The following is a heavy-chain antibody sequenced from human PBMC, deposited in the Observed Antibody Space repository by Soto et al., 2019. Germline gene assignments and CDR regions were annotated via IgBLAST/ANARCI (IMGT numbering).Heavy chain of an antibody. J-gene: IGHJ4*02. Sequence: LSLTCAVSGGSITSDYYAWSWIRQSPGKALEWIGYIYDSGTAYYNPSLQSRVSMSVDISENQFSLKLTSVTAADTAVYFCAREMGGTYLDHWGRGALVTVSA. V-gene: IGHV4-30-2*06. CDR1: GGSITSDYYA. CDR3: AREMGGTYLDH. CDR2: IYDSGTA. D-gene: IGHD1-26*01.